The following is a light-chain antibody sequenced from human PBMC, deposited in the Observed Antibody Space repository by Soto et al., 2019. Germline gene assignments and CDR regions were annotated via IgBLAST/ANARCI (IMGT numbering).Light chain of an antibody. J-gene: IGLJ1*01. CDR1: SSDVGGYNY. V-gene: IGLV2-11*01. Sequence: QSVLTQPRSVSGSPGQSVTISCSGSSSDVGGYNYVSWYQQQPGKAPKLLIYDVTIRTSGVSDRFSGSKSGNTASLTISDLQAEDDGDYYCSSYAGSNNYVFGTGTRSPS. CDR3: SSYAGSNNYV. CDR2: DVT.